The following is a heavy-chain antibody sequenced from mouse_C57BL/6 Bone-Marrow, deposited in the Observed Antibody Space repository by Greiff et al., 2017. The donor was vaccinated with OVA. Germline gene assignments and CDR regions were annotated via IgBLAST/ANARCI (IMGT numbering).Heavy chain of an antibody. V-gene: IGHV5-9-1*02. CDR2: ISSGGDYI. D-gene: IGHD1-1*02. J-gene: IGHJ2*01. Sequence: DVMLVESGEGLVKPGGSLKLSCAASGFTFSSYAMSWVRQTPEKRLEWVAYISSGGDYIYYADTVKGRFTISRDNARNTLYLQMSSLKSEDTAMYYCTRDVVYFDYWGQGTTLTVSS. CDR3: TRDVVYFDY. CDR1: GFTFSSYA.